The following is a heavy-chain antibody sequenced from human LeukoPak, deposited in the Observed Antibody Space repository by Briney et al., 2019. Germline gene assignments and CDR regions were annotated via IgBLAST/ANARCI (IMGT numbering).Heavy chain of an antibody. Sequence: ASVTVSFKASGYTFTDDYMHWVRQAPGQGLEWMGLINPNSGGTKCAQKFQGRVTMTRDTSFNKVYMELSRLRSDDTALYYCARGGPYISDPLDYWGQGTLVTVSS. CDR3: ARGGPYISDPLDY. CDR1: GYTFTDDY. D-gene: IGHD6-19*01. V-gene: IGHV1-2*02. J-gene: IGHJ4*02. CDR2: INPNSGGT.